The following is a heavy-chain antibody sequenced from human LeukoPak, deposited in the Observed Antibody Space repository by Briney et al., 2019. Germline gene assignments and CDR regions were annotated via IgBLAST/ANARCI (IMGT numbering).Heavy chain of an antibody. D-gene: IGHD2-8*01. V-gene: IGHV1-46*01. CDR3: ARDYCINGVCYIEDY. CDR2: IDPSGGST. J-gene: IGHJ4*02. Sequence: ASVKVSCKASGYTFTSYYSHWVRQAPGQGLEWMGIIDPSGGSTNYVHKFQGRVTMTTEPSTSTVYMELRSVRYEDTAVYYCARDYCINGVCYIEDYWGQGNLVTVSS. CDR1: GYTFTSYY.